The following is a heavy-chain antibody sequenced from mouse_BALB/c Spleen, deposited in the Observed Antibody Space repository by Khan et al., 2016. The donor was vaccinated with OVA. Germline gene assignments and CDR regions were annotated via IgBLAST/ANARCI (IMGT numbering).Heavy chain of an antibody. V-gene: IGHV3-8*02. CDR2: MIYSGDT. CDR1: GDSITSGY. J-gene: IGHJ3*01. CDR3: ARSTYRYAFAY. Sequence: EVQLVESGPSLVKPSQTLSLTCSVTGDSITSGYWTWIRKFPGNKLEYMGYMIYSGDTYYNPSLKSRISITPHTSKNQYYLQLNSVTTEDTATYYCARSTYRYAFAYWGQGTLVTVSA. D-gene: IGHD2-14*01.